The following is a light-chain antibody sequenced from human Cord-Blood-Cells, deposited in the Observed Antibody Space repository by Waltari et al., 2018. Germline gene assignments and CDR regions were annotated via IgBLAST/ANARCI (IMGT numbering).Light chain of an antibody. CDR2: YAS. V-gene: IGKV1-5*01. CDR1: QSISSC. Sequence: DFQMTQSPPTLSASVADRVTITCWGSQSISSCLAWYQQKPGKAHKLLIYYASSLESGVPSRFSGSVSGTEFTLNISSLQPDDFASYYCQQYNSYSSFPFDPGTKVDIK. CDR3: QQYNSYSSFP. J-gene: IGKJ3*01.